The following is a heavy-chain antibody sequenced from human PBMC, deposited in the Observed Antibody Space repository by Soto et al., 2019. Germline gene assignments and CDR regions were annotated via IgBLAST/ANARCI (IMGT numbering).Heavy chain of an antibody. J-gene: IGHJ4*02. V-gene: IGHV3-33*01. CDR2: IWYDGSNK. CDR3: ARRRGYDNFIDY. CDR1: GFTFSSYG. Sequence: GGSLRLSCAASGFTFSSYGMHWVRQAPGKGLEWVAVIWYDGSNKYYADSVKGRFTISRDNSKNTLYLQMNSLRAEDTAVYYCARRRGYDNFIDYWGQGTLVTVSS. D-gene: IGHD5-12*01.